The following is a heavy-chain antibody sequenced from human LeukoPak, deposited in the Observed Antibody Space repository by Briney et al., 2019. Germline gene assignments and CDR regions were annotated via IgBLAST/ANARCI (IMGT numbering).Heavy chain of an antibody. CDR1: GGSISSSSYY. V-gene: IGHV4-39*07. Sequence: PSETLSLTCTVSGGSISSSSYYWGWIRQPPGKGLEWIGEINHSGSTNYNPSLKSRVTISVDTSKNQFSLKLSSVTAADTAAYYCARGMKADYVWGSYYLRMWYYFDYWGQGTLVTVSS. CDR2: INHSGST. J-gene: IGHJ4*02. CDR3: ARGMKADYVWGSYYLRMWYYFDY. D-gene: IGHD3-16*01.